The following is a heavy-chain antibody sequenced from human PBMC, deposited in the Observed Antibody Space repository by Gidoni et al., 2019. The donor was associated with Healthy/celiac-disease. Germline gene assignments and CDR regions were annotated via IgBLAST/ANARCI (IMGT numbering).Heavy chain of an antibody. CDR3: AKFSLCGGDCYPPHYYYYGMDV. CDR2: ISGSGGST. Sequence: EVQLVESGGGLVQPGGSLRLSCAASGFTFSSYAMSWVRQAPGKGLEWVSAISGSGGSTYYADSVKGRFTISRDNSKNTLYLQMISLRAEDTAVYYCAKFSLCGGDCYPPHYYYYGMDVWGQGTTVTVSS. V-gene: IGHV3-23*04. D-gene: IGHD2-21*02. J-gene: IGHJ6*02. CDR1: GFTFSSYA.